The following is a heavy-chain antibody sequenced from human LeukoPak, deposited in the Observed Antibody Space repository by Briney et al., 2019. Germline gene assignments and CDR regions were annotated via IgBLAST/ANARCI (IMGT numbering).Heavy chain of an antibody. V-gene: IGHV3-23*01. J-gene: IGHJ4*02. Sequence: GGSLRLSCEASGFTFRNYEMSWVRQAPGKGLEWVSGIHGYSGETSYAQSVKGRFTISRDNSKNTLYLQMNSLRAEDTALYYCAKRLTSLGPTNDYWGQGTRVTVSS. CDR2: IHGYSGET. CDR1: GFTFRNYE. CDR3: AKRLTSLGPTNDY. D-gene: IGHD1-26*01.